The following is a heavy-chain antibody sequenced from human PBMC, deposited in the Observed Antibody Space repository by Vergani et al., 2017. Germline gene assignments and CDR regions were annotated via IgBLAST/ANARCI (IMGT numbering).Heavy chain of an antibody. J-gene: IGHJ6*03. Sequence: QVQLQESGPGVVKPSQTLSLTCAVPGSSISSGDHCWTWIRQRPGKGLEWIGYIFYSGTTYDNPYLRSRLTISVDASQNQFSLKLRSVTAADTAVDYCAGVDTQVPATSHFYYMDVWGKGTTVVVSS. CDR3: AGVDTQVPATSHFYYMDV. D-gene: IGHD6-25*01. CDR1: GSSISSGDHC. V-gene: IGHV4-31*11. CDR2: IFYSGTT.